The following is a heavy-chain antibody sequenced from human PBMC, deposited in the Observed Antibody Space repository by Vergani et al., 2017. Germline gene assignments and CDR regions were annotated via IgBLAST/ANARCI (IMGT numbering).Heavy chain of an antibody. D-gene: IGHD6-25*01. CDR1: GDSVPSKSAA. J-gene: IGHJ6*02. Sequence: QVQLQQSGPGLVKPSQPLSLTCAISGDSVPSKSAACNWIRQSPSRGLEWLGRTYFKSRWYNEYAISVKSRITINPDTSKNQFSMQLNSVTPEDTAIYYCGRGFFFLGMDVWGQGTAVTVSS. CDR2: TYFKSRWYN. V-gene: IGHV6-1*01. CDR3: GRGFFFLGMDV.